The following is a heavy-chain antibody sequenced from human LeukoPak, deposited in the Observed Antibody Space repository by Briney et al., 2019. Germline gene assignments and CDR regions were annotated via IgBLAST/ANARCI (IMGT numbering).Heavy chain of an antibody. CDR3: ARGVYSGSYYGAFDI. Sequence: PGGSLRLSCAASGFTFSSYGMHWVRQAPGKGLEWVAFIRYDGSNKYYADSVKGRFTISRDNAKNSLYLQMNSLRAEDTAVYYCARGVYSGSYYGAFDIWGQGTMVTVSS. J-gene: IGHJ3*02. V-gene: IGHV3-30*02. CDR1: GFTFSSYG. D-gene: IGHD1-26*01. CDR2: IRYDGSNK.